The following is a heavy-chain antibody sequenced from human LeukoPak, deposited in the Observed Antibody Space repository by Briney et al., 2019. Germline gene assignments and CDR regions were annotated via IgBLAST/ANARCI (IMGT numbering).Heavy chain of an antibody. V-gene: IGHV3-30*18. CDR1: GLTFSGYD. D-gene: IGHD3-16*01. Sequence: GGSLRLSCAASGLTFSGYDMHWVRQAPGKGLEWVAVVSYDGADKYYADSVKGRFTISRDNSMNTLYLQMDSLRTEDTAVYYRAKASKGWKLYYFDYWGQGTLVTVSS. CDR2: VSYDGADK. J-gene: IGHJ4*02. CDR3: AKASKGWKLYYFDY.